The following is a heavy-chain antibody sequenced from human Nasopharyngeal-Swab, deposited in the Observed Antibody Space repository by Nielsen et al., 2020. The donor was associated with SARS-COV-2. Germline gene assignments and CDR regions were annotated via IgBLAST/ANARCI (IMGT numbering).Heavy chain of an antibody. D-gene: IGHD5-24*01. Sequence: GGSLRLSCAASGFTFSSYGMHWVRQAPGKGLEWAAVISYDGSKKYYADSVKGRFTISRDNSKNTLYLQMNSLRAEDTAVYYCAKDQMAHFDYWGQGTLVTVSS. V-gene: IGHV3-30*18. CDR1: GFTFSSYG. CDR3: AKDQMAHFDY. J-gene: IGHJ4*02. CDR2: ISYDGSKK.